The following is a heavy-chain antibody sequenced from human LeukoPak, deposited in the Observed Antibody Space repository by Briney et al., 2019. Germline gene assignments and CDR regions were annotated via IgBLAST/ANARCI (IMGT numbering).Heavy chain of an antibody. Sequence: PSETLSLTCTVSGGSVSSNYWSWIRQPPGKGLEWIGYIFYSGSTYYNPSLKSRVTISVDTSKNQFSLRLTSVTAADTAVYYCARANFDFWSGYSDAFDIWGQGTMVTVSS. CDR2: IFYSGST. D-gene: IGHD3-3*01. CDR1: GGSVSSNY. V-gene: IGHV4-59*02. CDR3: ARANFDFWSGYSDAFDI. J-gene: IGHJ3*02.